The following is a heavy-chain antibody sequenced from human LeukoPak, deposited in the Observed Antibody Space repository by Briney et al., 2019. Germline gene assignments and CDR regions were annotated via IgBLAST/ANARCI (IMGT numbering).Heavy chain of an antibody. D-gene: IGHD6-19*01. CDR2: ISSCSSYI. CDR3: ARDSSGWTFDY. Sequence: GGSLRLSCAASGFTFSSYSMNWVRQAPGKGLEWVSSISSCSSYIYYADSVKGRFTISGDNAKNSLYLQMNSLRAEDTAVYYCARDSSGWTFDYWGQGTLVTVSS. CDR1: GFTFSSYS. V-gene: IGHV3-21*01. J-gene: IGHJ4*02.